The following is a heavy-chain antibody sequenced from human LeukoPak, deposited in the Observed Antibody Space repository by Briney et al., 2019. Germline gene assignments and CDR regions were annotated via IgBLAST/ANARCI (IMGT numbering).Heavy chain of an antibody. Sequence: PGRSLRLSCAASGFTFSSYAMSWVRQAPGKGLEWVSAISGSGGSTYYADSVKGRFTISRDNAKNSLYLQMNSLRAEDTAVYYCARVGSSGYYGDYWGQGTLVTVSS. CDR3: ARVGSSGYYGDY. J-gene: IGHJ4*02. CDR1: GFTFSSYA. CDR2: ISGSGGST. D-gene: IGHD3-22*01. V-gene: IGHV3-23*01.